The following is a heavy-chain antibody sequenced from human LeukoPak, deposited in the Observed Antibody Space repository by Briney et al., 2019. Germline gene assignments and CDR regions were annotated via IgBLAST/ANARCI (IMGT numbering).Heavy chain of an antibody. Sequence: GGSLRLSCAASGFTFSSYAMSWVRQAPGKGLEWVSAISGSGGSTYYADSVKGRFTISRDNSKNTLYLQMNSLRAEDTAVYYCARGGYCSSTSCYWGSFDPWGQGTLVTVSS. J-gene: IGHJ5*02. V-gene: IGHV3-23*01. CDR3: ARGGYCSSTSCYWGSFDP. CDR1: GFTFSSYA. CDR2: ISGSGGST. D-gene: IGHD2-2*01.